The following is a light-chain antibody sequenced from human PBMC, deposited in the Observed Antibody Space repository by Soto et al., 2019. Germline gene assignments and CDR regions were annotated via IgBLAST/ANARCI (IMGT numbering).Light chain of an antibody. Sequence: QSVLTQPPSVSGAPGQRVTISCTGSSSNIGAGYDVHWYQQLPGTAPKLLIYGNSNRPSGVPDRFSGSKSGTSASLAITGLQAEDEAGYYCQSYDSSLSVFFGGGTKLTVL. V-gene: IGLV1-40*01. CDR1: SSNIGAGYD. J-gene: IGLJ2*01. CDR3: QSYDSSLSVF. CDR2: GNS.